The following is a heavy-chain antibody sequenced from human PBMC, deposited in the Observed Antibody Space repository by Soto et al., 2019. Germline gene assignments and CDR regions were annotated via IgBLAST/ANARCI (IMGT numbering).Heavy chain of an antibody. Sequence: SETLSLTCTVSGGSISSSGFYWTWIRQHPGRGLEWIGHIYYSGRTYYNPSLKSRVTMSLDTSKSQFSLGLTYVTAADTAVYYCARDMGGRGYFDYWGQGTLVTVSS. D-gene: IGHD1-26*01. CDR3: ARDMGGRGYFDY. V-gene: IGHV4-31*03. CDR1: GGSISSSGFY. CDR2: IYYSGRT. J-gene: IGHJ4*02.